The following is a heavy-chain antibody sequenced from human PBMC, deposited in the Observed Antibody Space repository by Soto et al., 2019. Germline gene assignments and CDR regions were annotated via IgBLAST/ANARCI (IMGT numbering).Heavy chain of an antibody. CDR1: GGSISSYY. Sequence: PSETLSLTCTVSGGSISSYYWSWIRQPPGKGLEWIGYIYYSGSTNYNPSLKSRVTISVDTSKNQFSLKLSSVTAADTAVHYCARWEGRLRRWYFDYWGQGTLVTVSS. J-gene: IGHJ4*02. CDR2: IYYSGST. D-gene: IGHD4-17*01. V-gene: IGHV4-59*01. CDR3: ARWEGRLRRWYFDY.